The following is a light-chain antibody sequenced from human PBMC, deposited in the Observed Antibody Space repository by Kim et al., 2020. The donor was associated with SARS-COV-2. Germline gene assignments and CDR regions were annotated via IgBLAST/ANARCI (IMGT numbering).Light chain of an antibody. V-gene: IGKV3-15*01. CDR2: DAS. CDR3: QHYNNWPLT. Sequence: EIVMTQSPVTLSVSPGERATLSCRASQSVNTNLAWYQQNPGQAPRLLIYDASTRATAIPARFSGSGSGTEFTLTISSLQSEDFAVYYCQHYNNWPLTFGGGTKVDIK. J-gene: IGKJ4*01. CDR1: QSVNTN.